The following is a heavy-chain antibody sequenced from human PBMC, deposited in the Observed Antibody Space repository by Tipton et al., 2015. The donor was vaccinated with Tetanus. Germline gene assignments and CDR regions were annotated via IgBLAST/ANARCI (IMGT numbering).Heavy chain of an antibody. CDR3: ARGVDRAKAGTD. J-gene: IGHJ4*02. CDR1: GGSFSGYY. D-gene: IGHD5-18*01. Sequence: TLSLTCAVYGGSFSGYYCSWIRQSPGRGLEWIGEIHPSGSTYYNPSFTSRITLSQDTSKNQFSLKLNSVTAADTPVYYCARGVDRAKAGTDWGQGTLVTVSS. V-gene: IGHV4-34*01. CDR2: IHPSGST.